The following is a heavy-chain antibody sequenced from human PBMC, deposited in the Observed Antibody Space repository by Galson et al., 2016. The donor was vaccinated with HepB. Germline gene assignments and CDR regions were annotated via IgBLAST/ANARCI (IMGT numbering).Heavy chain of an antibody. CDR3: ATGVNFVWLH. D-gene: IGHD2-21*01. CDR2: GNT. J-gene: IGHJ4*02. V-gene: IGHV1-8*01. Sequence: GNTGYAQKFQGRVIMTRDTSISTAYMELSSLRSEDTAVYYCATGVNFVWLHWGQGILVTVSS.